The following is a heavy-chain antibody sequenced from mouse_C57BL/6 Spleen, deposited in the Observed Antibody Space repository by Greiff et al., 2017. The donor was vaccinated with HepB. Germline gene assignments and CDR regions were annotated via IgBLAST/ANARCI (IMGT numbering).Heavy chain of an antibody. J-gene: IGHJ3*01. D-gene: IGHD1-1*01. Sequence: QVQLQQPGTELVKPGASVKLSCKASGYTFTSYWMHWVKQRPGQGLEWIGNINPSNGGTNYNEKFKSKATLTVDKSSSTAYMQLSSLTSEDSAVYYWARCYYGSSYVAWFAYWGQGTLVTVSA. V-gene: IGHV1-53*01. CDR3: ARCYYGSSYVAWFAY. CDR2: INPSNGGT. CDR1: GYTFTSYW.